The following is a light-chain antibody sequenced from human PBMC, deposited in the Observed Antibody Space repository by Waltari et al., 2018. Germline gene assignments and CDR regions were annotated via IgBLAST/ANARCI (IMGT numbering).Light chain of an antibody. Sequence: IQMTQSPTSLSASVGDRVTITCQASQDISNWLNWYQQKPGRAPKLLIYDASILEPGVPSRLSGSGSGTHFSFTISGLQTDDIGTYFCQQCDDVPFTFGPGTKVEMK. CDR3: QQCDDVPFT. CDR2: DAS. CDR1: QDISNW. V-gene: IGKV1-33*01. J-gene: IGKJ3*01.